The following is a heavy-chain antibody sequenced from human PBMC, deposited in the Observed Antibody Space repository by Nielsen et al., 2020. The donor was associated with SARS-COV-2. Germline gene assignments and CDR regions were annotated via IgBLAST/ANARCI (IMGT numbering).Heavy chain of an antibody. CDR2: VSDSGST. D-gene: IGHD2-15*01. Sequence: SETLSLTCRVSGASIRSDAYFWSWIRQPPGKGLEWIGYVSDSGSTNYNPSLKSRVSISLDTSKNHYSLNLDSVTAADTAVYYCARAYCSGGNCYFGYFEFWGQGILVTVSS. V-gene: IGHV4-61*03. CDR3: ARAYCSGGNCYFGYFEF. CDR1: GASIRSDAYF. J-gene: IGHJ4*02.